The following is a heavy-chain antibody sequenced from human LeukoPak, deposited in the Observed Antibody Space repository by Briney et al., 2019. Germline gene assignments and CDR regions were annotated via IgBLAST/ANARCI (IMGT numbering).Heavy chain of an antibody. CDR3: AVNYDSSGYYLPFDY. Sequence: PGGSLRLSCAASGFTFSSYSMNWVRQAPGKGLEWVSSISSSSSYIYYADSVKGRFTISRDNAKNSLYLQMNSLRAEDTAVYYCAVNYDSSGYYLPFDYWGQGTLVTVSS. V-gene: IGHV3-21*01. D-gene: IGHD3-22*01. CDR2: ISSSSSYI. CDR1: GFTFSSYS. J-gene: IGHJ4*02.